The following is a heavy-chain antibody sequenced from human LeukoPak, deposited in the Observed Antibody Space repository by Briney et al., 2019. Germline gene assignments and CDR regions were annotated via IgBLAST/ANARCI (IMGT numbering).Heavy chain of an antibody. D-gene: IGHD3-3*01. J-gene: IGHJ6*03. V-gene: IGHV3-30*02. Sequence: PGGSLRLSCAASGFTFSSYGMHWVRQAPGKGLEWVAFIRYDGSNKYYADSVKGRFTISRDNSKNTLYLQMNSLRAEDTAVYYCARDQTYYDFWSGYRYYYYMDVWGKGTTVTVSS. CDR2: IRYDGSNK. CDR1: GFTFSSYG. CDR3: ARDQTYYDFWSGYRYYYYMDV.